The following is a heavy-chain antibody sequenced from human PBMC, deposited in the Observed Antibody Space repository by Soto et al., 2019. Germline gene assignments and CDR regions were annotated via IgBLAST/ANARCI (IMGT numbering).Heavy chain of an antibody. CDR1: GGSISSGGYY. V-gene: IGHV4-31*03. J-gene: IGHJ5*02. Sequence: ASETLSLTCTVSGGSISSGGYYWSWIRQHPGKGLEWIGYIYYSGSTYYNPSLKSRVTISVDTSKNQFSLKLSSVTAADTAVYYCARGATARFDPWGQGTLVTVSS. CDR3: ARGATARFDP. CDR2: IYYSGST.